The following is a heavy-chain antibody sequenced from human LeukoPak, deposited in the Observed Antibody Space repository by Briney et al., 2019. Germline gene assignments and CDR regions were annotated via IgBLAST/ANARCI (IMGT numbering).Heavy chain of an antibody. V-gene: IGHV4-38-2*02. CDR1: GYSISSGYY. J-gene: IGHJ5*02. CDR2: ISHSGST. CDR3: ASGWFGELGLWFDP. D-gene: IGHD3-10*01. Sequence: SETLSLTSTVSGYSISSGYYWGWIRQPPGKGLKWIGSISHSGSTYYNPSLKSRVTISVDTSKNQFSLKLSSVTAADTAVYYCASGWFGELGLWFDPWGQGTLVTVSS.